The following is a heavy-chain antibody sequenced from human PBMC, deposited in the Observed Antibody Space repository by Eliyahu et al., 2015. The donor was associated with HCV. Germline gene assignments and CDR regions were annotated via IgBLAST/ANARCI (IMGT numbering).Heavy chain of an antibody. CDR2: ISGSGDIT. Sequence: EVQLLESGGGLVQPGGSLRLSCXASGFTFSIXGMSWVRQAPGKGLEWVSAISGSGDITHYADSVKGRFTISRDNSKNTLYLQMNSLRADDTATYYCAKILIVTQSFFDYWGQGTLVTVSS. CDR3: AKILIVTQSFFDY. V-gene: IGHV3-23*01. J-gene: IGHJ4*02. D-gene: IGHD3-22*01. CDR1: GFTFSIXG.